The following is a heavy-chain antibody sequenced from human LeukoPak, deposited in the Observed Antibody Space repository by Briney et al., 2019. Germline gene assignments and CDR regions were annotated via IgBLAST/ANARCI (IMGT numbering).Heavy chain of an antibody. V-gene: IGHV4-39*07. CDR3: ARGPKAAAGTYFQH. J-gene: IGHJ1*01. CDR1: GGSVSSSSYY. D-gene: IGHD6-13*01. Sequence: SETLSLTCTVSGGSVSSSSYYWGWIRQPPGKGLEWIGSIYYSGSTNYNPSLKSRVTISVDTSKNQFSLKLSSVTAADTAVYYCARGPKAAAGTYFQHWGQGTLVTVSS. CDR2: IYYSGST.